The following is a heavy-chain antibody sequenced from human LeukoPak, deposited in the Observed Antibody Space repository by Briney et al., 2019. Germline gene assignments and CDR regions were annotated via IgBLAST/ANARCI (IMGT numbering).Heavy chain of an antibody. V-gene: IGHV3-30-3*01. D-gene: IGHD3-10*01. Sequence: GGSLRLSCAASGFTFSSYAMHWVRQAPGKGLEWVAVISYDGSNKYYADSVKGRFTISRDNSKNTLYLQMNSLRAEDTAVYYCARAWLGVTREQFDYWGQGTLVTVSS. CDR3: ARAWLGVTREQFDY. J-gene: IGHJ4*02. CDR2: ISYDGSNK. CDR1: GFTFSSYA.